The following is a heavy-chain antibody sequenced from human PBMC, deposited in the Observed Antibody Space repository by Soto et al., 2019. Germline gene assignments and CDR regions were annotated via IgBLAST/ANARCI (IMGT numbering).Heavy chain of an antibody. V-gene: IGHV3-23*01. D-gene: IGHD5-18*01. CDR1: GFTFSDYD. J-gene: IGHJ2*01. CDR3: AKSRSGYGPYWYFAV. CDR2: ISRSGDST. Sequence: EGQLLESGGGLVQPGGSLRLSCAASGFTFSDYDMSWVRQAPGKGLEWVSSISRSGDSTYYADSVQGRFTLSRDRSKNTLSLQANSLRSEDTAVYYCAKSRSGYGPYWYFAVWGRGTLVTVSS.